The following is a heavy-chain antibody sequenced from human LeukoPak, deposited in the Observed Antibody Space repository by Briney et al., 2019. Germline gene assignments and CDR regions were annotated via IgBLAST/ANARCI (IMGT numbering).Heavy chain of an antibody. Sequence: ASVKVSCKASGYTFTSYAMHWVRQAPGQRLEWMGWINAGNGNTKYSQKFQGRVTITRDTSASTAYMELSSLRSEDTAVYYCARDRFGGNSGGFDFWGQGTLVTVSS. V-gene: IGHV1-3*01. CDR2: INAGNGNT. J-gene: IGHJ4*02. CDR1: GYTFTSYA. CDR3: ARDRFGGNSGGFDF. D-gene: IGHD4-23*01.